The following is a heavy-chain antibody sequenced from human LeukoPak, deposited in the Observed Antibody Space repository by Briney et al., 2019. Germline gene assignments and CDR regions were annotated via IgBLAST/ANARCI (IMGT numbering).Heavy chain of an antibody. J-gene: IGHJ6*02. D-gene: IGHD6-19*01. CDR3: AKDSQWLVHPRDYYYGMDV. V-gene: IGHV3-30*18. CDR2: ISYDGSNK. CDR1: GFTFSNYG. Sequence: GGSLRLSCAASGFTFSNYGMHWVRQAPGKGLEWVAFISYDGSNKYYADSVKGRFTISGDNSKNTLYLQMNSLRAEDTAVHYCAKDSQWLVHPRDYYYGMDVWGQGTTVTVSS.